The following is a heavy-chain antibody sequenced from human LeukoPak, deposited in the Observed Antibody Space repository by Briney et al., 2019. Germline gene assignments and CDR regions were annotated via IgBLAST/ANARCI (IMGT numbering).Heavy chain of an antibody. CDR2: IYHSGST. CDR1: GYSISSGYY. V-gene: IGHV4-38-2*02. Sequence: SETLSLTCAVSGYSISSGYYWGWIRQPPGKGLEWIGSIYHSGSTYYNPSLKSRVTISVDTSKNQFSLKLSSVTAADTAVYYCAREVNRLWFGEIDYWGQGTLVTVSS. CDR3: AREVNRLWFGEIDY. D-gene: IGHD3-10*01. J-gene: IGHJ4*02.